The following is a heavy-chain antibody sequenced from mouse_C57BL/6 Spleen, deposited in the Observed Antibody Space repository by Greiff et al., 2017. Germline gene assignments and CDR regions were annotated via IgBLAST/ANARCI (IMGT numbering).Heavy chain of an antibody. V-gene: IGHV5-6*01. Sequence: EVQLVESGGDLVKPGGSLKLSCAASGFTFSSYGMSWVRQTPDKRLEWVATISSGGSYTYYPDSVKGRFTISRDNAKNTLYLQMSNLKSEDTAMYYCARHRDYDYWGQGTTLTGSS. CDR1: GFTFSSYG. CDR3: ARHRDYDY. CDR2: ISSGGSYT. D-gene: IGHD2-13*01. J-gene: IGHJ2*01.